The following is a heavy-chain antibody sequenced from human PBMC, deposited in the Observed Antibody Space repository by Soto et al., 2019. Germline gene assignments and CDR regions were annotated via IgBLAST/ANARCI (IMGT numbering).Heavy chain of an antibody. J-gene: IGHJ4*02. D-gene: IGHD5-12*01. CDR3: ARVDMVATTRAYDY. Sequence: QVQLVQSGAEVKKPGSSVKVSCKASGGTFSSYTISWVRQAPGQGLEWMGRIIPILGIANYAQKFQCRVTITADKSTSTAYMELSSLRSEDTAVYYCARVDMVATTRAYDYWGQGTLVTVSS. V-gene: IGHV1-69*02. CDR2: IIPILGIA. CDR1: GGTFSSYT.